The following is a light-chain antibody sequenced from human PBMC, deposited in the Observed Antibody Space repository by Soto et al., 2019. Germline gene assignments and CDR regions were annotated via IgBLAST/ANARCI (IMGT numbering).Light chain of an antibody. J-gene: IGLJ1*01. Sequence: QSALTQPRSVSGSPGQSVTISCTGTSSDVGGYNYVSWYQQYPGKAPKLMIYDVSTRPSGVPDRFSGSKSGNTASLTISGLQAEDEADYYCCSYAGSYTFVFGTGTKVTVL. CDR1: SSDVGGYNY. V-gene: IGLV2-11*01. CDR2: DVS. CDR3: CSYAGSYTFV.